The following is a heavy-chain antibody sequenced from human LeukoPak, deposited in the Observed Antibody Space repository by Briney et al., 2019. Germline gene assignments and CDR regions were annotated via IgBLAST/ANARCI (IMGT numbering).Heavy chain of an antibody. CDR3: ARCSREDIVVVPAARFSCHFDY. CDR2: INPNSGGT. V-gene: IGHV1-2*06. Sequence: ASVKVSCKASGYTFTGYYMHWVRQAPGQGLEWMGRINPNSGGTNYAQKFQGRVTMTRDTSISTAYMELSRLRSDDTAVYYCARCSREDIVVVPAARFSCHFDYWGQGTLVTVSS. J-gene: IGHJ4*02. CDR1: GYTFTGYY. D-gene: IGHD2-2*01.